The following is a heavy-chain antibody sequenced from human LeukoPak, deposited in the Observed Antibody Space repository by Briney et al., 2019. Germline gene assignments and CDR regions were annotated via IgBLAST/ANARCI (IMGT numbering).Heavy chain of an antibody. CDR1: GGSISSSSYY. D-gene: IGHD2-15*01. CDR2: IYYSGST. CDR3: ARGVVVAAKDAFDI. Sequence: KPSETLSLTCTVSGGSISSSSYYWGWIRQPPGKGLEWIGSIYYSGSTYYNPSLKSRVTISVDTSKNQFSLKLSSVTAADPAVYYCARGVVVAAKDAFDIWGQGTMVTVSS. V-gene: IGHV4-39*01. J-gene: IGHJ3*02.